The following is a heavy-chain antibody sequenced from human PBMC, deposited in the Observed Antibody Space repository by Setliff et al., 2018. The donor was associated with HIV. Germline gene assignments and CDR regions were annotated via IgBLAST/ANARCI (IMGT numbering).Heavy chain of an antibody. D-gene: IGHD1-7*01. CDR3: ARHGTWNSQRFHFDY. V-gene: IGHV4-4*07. CDR2: IYTSGST. Sequence: SETLSLTCTVSGGSITSYYWSWIRQPAGKGLEWIGRIYTSGSTNYNPSLESRVTISVDKSKNQFSLKLNSVTAADTAVYYCARHGTWNSQRFHFDYWGQGTPVTAPQ. CDR1: GGSITSYY. J-gene: IGHJ4*02.